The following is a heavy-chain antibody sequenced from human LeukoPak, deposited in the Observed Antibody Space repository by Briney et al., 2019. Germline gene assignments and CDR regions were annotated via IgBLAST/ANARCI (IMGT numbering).Heavy chain of an antibody. CDR2: MNPNSGNT. J-gene: IGHJ5*02. CDR3: SVEGA. V-gene: IGHV1-8*01. Sequence: ASVKVSCKSSGYTFTSYDINWVRQATGQGLEWMGWMNPNSGNTGYAQNFQGSVTMTRDTSISTAYMELSSLRSEDTAMYYCSVEGAWGQGTLVTVSS. CDR1: GYTFTSYD. D-gene: IGHD2-15*01.